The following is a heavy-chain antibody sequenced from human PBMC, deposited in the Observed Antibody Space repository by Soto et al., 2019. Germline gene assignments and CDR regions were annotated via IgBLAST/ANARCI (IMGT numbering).Heavy chain of an antibody. CDR3: ARGVGSGSYYNQYNWFDP. V-gene: IGHV1-18*01. CDR1: GYTFTNYG. D-gene: IGHD3-10*01. Sequence: QVQLVQSGGEVKKPGASVKVSCKASGYTFTNYGISWVRQAPGHGLEWMGWINVYNGNTKYAQKVQGRVTMTTDTSTSTAYMELRSLRSDDKAVYYCARGVGSGSYYNQYNWFDPWGQGTLVTVSS. CDR2: INVYNGNT. J-gene: IGHJ5*02.